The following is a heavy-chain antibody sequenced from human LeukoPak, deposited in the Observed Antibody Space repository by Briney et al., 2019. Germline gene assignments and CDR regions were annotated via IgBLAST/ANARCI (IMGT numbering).Heavy chain of an antibody. Sequence: PGRSLRLSCAASGFTFDNYAMHWVRQIPGKGLEWVSGISWNGGSIAYADSVRGRFTISRDNSKNTLYLQMNSLRAEDTAVYYCAKGGFWNGFDYWGQGTLVTVSS. J-gene: IGHJ4*02. CDR1: GFTFDNYA. CDR2: ISWNGGSI. D-gene: IGHD1-1*01. V-gene: IGHV3-9*01. CDR3: AKGGFWNGFDY.